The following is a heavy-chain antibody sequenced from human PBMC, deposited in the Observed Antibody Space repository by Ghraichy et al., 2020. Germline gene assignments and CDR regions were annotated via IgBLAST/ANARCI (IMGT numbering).Heavy chain of an antibody. CDR3: ARVGSRGQERFTNARYWYCEL. J-gene: IGHJ2*01. D-gene: IGHD1-1*01. CDR2: IKQDGSER. Sequence: GGSLRLSCVASGFTFSSYWMSWVRQAPGKGLEWVANIKQDGSERYYVDSVKGRFTISRDNATNSLDLQMNSLRAEDTAVYYCARVGSRGQERFTNARYWYCELWGRGTLVTLSS. V-gene: IGHV3-7*03. CDR1: GFTFSSYW.